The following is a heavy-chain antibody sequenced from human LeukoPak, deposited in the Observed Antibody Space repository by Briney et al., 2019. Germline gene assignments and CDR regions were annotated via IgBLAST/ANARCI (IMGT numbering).Heavy chain of an antibody. CDR2: INPNSGGA. CDR1: GYTFTVYY. D-gene: IGHD6-13*01. Sequence: ASVKVSCKASGYTFTVYYMHWVRQAPGQGLEWMGWINPNSGGANYAQKFQGRVTMTRDTSISTAYMELSRLRSDDTAVYYCARDLRPPMYSSSWYALDPWGQGTLVTVSS. CDR3: ARDLRPPMYSSSWYALDP. V-gene: IGHV1-2*02. J-gene: IGHJ5*02.